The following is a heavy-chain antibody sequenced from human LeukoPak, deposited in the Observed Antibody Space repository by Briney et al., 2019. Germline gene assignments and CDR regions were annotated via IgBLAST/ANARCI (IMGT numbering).Heavy chain of an antibody. V-gene: IGHV4-38-2*02. CDR1: AYSISSGYY. CDR3: AREDMQQLVRGGFDI. CDR2: IYHSGST. Sequence: PSETLSLTCSVSAYSISSGYYWGWIRQPPGKGLEWIGSIYHSGSTYSNPSLKSRVTLSVDTSKNQFSLKLSSVTAADTAVYYCAREDMQQLVRGGFDIWGQGTMVTVSS. D-gene: IGHD6-13*01. J-gene: IGHJ3*02.